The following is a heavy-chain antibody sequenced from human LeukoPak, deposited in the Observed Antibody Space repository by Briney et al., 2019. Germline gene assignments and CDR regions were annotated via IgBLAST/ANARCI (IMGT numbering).Heavy chain of an antibody. CDR1: GGSISSGAFY. V-gene: IGHV4-31*03. CDR3: ARQGAAAEYFDF. Sequence: SETLSLTCTVSGGSISSGAFYWSWIRQHPLKGLEWIGYIYYSGSTYYNPSLKSRITISIDTSMSQFSLRLNSVTAADTAVYYCARQGAAAEYFDFWGQGTLVTVSS. J-gene: IGHJ4*02. CDR2: IYYSGST. D-gene: IGHD6-13*01.